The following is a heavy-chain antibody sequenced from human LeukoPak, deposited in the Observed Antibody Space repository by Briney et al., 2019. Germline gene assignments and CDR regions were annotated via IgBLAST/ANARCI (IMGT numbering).Heavy chain of an antibody. J-gene: IGHJ6*03. CDR1: GFTFSDYH. D-gene: IGHD1-1*01. CDR3: ARVQGNDYYYYYYMDV. CDR2: ISSSGSTI. V-gene: IGHV3-11*04. Sequence: KPGGSLRLSCSASGFTFSDYHMTWIRQAPGKGLEWVSYISSSGSTIYYADSVKGRFTISRDNAKNSLYLQMNSLRAEDTAVYYCARVQGNDYYYYYYMDVWGKGTTVTVSS.